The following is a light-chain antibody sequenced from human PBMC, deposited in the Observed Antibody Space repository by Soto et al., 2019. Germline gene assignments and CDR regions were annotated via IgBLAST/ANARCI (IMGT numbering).Light chain of an antibody. CDR3: QQYNNWPPWT. J-gene: IGKJ1*01. Sequence: EIVLTPSPGTLSLSPVERATLSCRASQSVSSSYLAWYQQKPGQAPRLLIYGASSRATGIPDRFSGSGSGTEFTLTISSLQSEDSAVYYCQQYNNWPPWTFGQGTKVDIK. CDR2: GAS. CDR1: QSVSSSY. V-gene: IGKV3-20*01.